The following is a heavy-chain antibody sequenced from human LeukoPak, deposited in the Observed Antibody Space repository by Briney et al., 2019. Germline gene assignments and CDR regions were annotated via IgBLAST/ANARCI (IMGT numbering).Heavy chain of an antibody. Sequence: GGSLRLSCAASGFTFSSHAMSWVRQAPGKGLEWVSSISGSGDNRNYADSVKGRFTISRDNSKSTLYLEMNSLRAEDTAVYYCARGVGLEYNYYYMDVWGKGATVTISS. CDR1: GFTFSSHA. D-gene: IGHD1-1*01. V-gene: IGHV3-23*01. CDR3: ARGVGLEYNYYYMDV. J-gene: IGHJ6*03. CDR2: ISGSGDNR.